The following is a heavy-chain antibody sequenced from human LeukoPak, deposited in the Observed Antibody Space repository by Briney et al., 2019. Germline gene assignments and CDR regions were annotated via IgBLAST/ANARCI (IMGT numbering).Heavy chain of an antibody. Sequence: GASVKVSCKASGYAFTSYAMHWVRQAPGQRLEWMGWINAGNGNTKYSQKFQGRVTITRDTSASTAYMELSSLRSEDTAVYYCARFYGSGSYRAYYYYYGMDVWGQGTTVTVSS. D-gene: IGHD3-10*01. J-gene: IGHJ6*02. CDR1: GYAFTSYA. CDR2: INAGNGNT. CDR3: ARFYGSGSYRAYYYYYGMDV. V-gene: IGHV1-3*01.